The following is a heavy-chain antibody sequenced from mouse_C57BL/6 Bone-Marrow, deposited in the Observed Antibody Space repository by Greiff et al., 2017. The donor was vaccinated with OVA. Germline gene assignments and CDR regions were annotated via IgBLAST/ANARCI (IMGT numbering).Heavy chain of an antibody. CDR1: GYTFTDYD. D-gene: IGHD1-1*01. Sequence: QVQLQQSGAELVRPGASVTLSCKASGYTFTDYDMHWVKQTPVNGLEWIGAIDPEAGGTAYTQKFKGKAILTADKSSSTAYMELRSLTSEDSAVYYCTRESYRFGGQGTRVTVSA. CDR3: TRESYRF. J-gene: IGHJ3*01. V-gene: IGHV1-15*01. CDR2: IDPEAGGT.